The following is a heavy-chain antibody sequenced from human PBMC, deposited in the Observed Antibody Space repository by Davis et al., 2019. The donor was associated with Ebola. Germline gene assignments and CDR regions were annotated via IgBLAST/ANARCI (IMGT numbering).Heavy chain of an antibody. CDR2: IIPIFGTA. CDR3: ARDIGYYDSSGYSLYY. V-gene: IGHV1-69*13. CDR1: GGTFSSYA. D-gene: IGHD3-22*01. Sequence: SVKVSCKASGGTFSSYAISWVRQAPGQGLEWMGGIIPIFGTANYAQKFQGRVTITADESTSTAYMELSSLRSEDTAVYYCARDIGYYDSSGYSLYYWGQGTLVTVSS. J-gene: IGHJ4*02.